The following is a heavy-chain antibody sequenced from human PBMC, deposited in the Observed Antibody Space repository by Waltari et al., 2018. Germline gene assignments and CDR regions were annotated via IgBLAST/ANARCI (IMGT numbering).Heavy chain of an antibody. CDR2: IYYSGST. J-gene: IGHJ5*02. D-gene: IGHD2-8*01. CDR3: AREIVLMVYPMPQGWFDP. CDR1: GGSISSGGYY. V-gene: IGHV4-31*03. Sequence: QVQLQESGPGLVKPSQTLSLTCTVPGGSISSGGYYWRWFLPPQGKGLEWIGYIYYSGSTYYNPSLKSRVTISVDTSKNQFSLKLSSVTAADTAVYYCAREIVLMVYPMPQGWFDPWGQGTLVTVSS.